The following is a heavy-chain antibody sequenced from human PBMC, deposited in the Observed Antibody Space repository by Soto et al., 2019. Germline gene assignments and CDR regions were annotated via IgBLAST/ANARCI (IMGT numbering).Heavy chain of an antibody. CDR3: GRGGYHGSGSYRYDY. D-gene: IGHD3-10*01. Sequence: QVQLVESGGGLVKPGGSLRLSCAASGFTFSDYYMSWIRQAPGKGLEWVSYISSSSSYTNYADSVKGRFTISRDNAKNSLYLEMNSLRAEDTAFYFWGRGGYHGSGSYRYDYWGQGTLVTVSA. CDR2: ISSSSSYT. V-gene: IGHV3-11*06. CDR1: GFTFSDYY. J-gene: IGHJ4*02.